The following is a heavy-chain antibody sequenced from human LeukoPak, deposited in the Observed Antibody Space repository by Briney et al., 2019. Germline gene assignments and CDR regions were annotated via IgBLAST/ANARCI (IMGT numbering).Heavy chain of an antibody. CDR3: ARGLLSYYYGMAV. CDR2: ISYDGSNK. D-gene: IGHD3-10*01. CDR1: GFXFSTYA. V-gene: IGHV3-30-3*01. J-gene: IGHJ6*02. Sequence: GGSLRLSCAASGFXFSTYAIHWVRQAPGKGPDWVAVISYDGSNKYYADSVKGRFTISRDNSKNTLYLQMNSLRVEDTAVYYCARGLLSYYYGMAVWGQGTTVIVSS.